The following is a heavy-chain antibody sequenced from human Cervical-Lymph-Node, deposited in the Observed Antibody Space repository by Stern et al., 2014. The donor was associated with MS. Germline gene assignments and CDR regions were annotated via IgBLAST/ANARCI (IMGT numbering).Heavy chain of an antibody. CDR1: GFTFSDYW. J-gene: IGHJ6*02. CDR3: ARGQYFGMDV. V-gene: IGHV3-74*02. CDR2: ISSGVTVT. Sequence: EEQLVESGGGLVQPGGSLRLSCAASGFTFSDYWIHWVRQAPGKGLVWVSCISSGVTVTDYADSVKGRFTISRDNAKKTVYLQMNSLRAEDTAVYYCARGQYFGMDVWGQGTTVTVSS.